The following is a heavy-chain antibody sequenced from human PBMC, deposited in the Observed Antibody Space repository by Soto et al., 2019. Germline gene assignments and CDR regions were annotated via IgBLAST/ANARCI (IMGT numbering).Heavy chain of an antibody. CDR2: ISYDGSNK. J-gene: IGHJ4*02. D-gene: IGHD5-18*01. CDR3: ARRGYSYDPAFDY. V-gene: IGHV3-30-3*01. Sequence: QVQLVESGGGVVQPGRSLRLSCAASGFTFSSYAMHWVRQAPGKGLEWVAVISYDGSNKYYADSVKGRFTISRDNSKNTLYLQMNSLRAEDTALYYCARRGYSYDPAFDYWGQGTLVTVSS. CDR1: GFTFSSYA.